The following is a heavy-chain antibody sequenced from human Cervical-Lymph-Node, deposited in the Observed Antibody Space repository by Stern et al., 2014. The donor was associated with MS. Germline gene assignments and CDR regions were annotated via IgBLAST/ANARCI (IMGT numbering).Heavy chain of an antibody. CDR1: GGTSNSHA. CDR2: IINNFGTT. D-gene: IGHD1-26*01. CDR3: ARDWYSFGSAYYYGLDV. V-gene: IGHV1-69*01. Sequence: QVQLVQSGAEVKKPGSSVKVSCKASGGTSNSHAIRWGRQAPGQGLERMGGIINNFGTTNYAQKFQGRVTITADESTGTVYMEVRSLRSDDTALYFCARDWYSFGSAYYYGLDVWGQGTAITVSS. J-gene: IGHJ6*02.